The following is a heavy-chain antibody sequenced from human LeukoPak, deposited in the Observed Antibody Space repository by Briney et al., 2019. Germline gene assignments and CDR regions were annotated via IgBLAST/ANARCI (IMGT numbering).Heavy chain of an antibody. CDR2: IYYSGST. CDR3: AKDGRWLQSYDY. CDR1: GGFISSSSYY. D-gene: IGHD5-24*01. Sequence: SETLSLTCTVSGGFISSSSYYWGWIRQPPGKGLEWIGSIYYSGSTYYNPSLRSRVTISVDTSKNQFSLKLSSVTAADTAVYYCAKDGRWLQSYDYWGQGTLVTVSS. J-gene: IGHJ4*02. V-gene: IGHV4-39*02.